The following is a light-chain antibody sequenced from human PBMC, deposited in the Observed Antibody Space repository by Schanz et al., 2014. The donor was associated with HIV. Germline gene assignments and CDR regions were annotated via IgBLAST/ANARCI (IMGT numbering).Light chain of an antibody. CDR1: QSISFN. V-gene: IGKV3-15*01. Sequence: VLTQSPVTLSVSSGEGATLSCRASQSISFNLAWYQQKPGQAPRLVIYDAATRAAGVPARFSGSRSGTEFTLTISRLEPEDFAVYYCQQYGSSPFTFGPGTKVDIK. J-gene: IGKJ3*01. CDR2: DAA. CDR3: QQYGSSPFT.